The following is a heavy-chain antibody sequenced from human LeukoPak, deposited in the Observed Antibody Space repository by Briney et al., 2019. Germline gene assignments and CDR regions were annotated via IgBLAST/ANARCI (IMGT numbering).Heavy chain of an antibody. D-gene: IGHD6-13*01. Sequence: PSETLSLTCTVSGGSISSSTYYWGWIRQPPGKGLEWIGSMSYSGSTYYNPSLKSRVTISVDTSKSQFSLKLSSVTDIDTAVYYCARLGSSGWFTWFDPWGQGTLATVSS. CDR2: MSYSGST. J-gene: IGHJ5*02. V-gene: IGHV4-39*01. CDR1: GGSISSSTYY. CDR3: ARLGSSGWFTWFDP.